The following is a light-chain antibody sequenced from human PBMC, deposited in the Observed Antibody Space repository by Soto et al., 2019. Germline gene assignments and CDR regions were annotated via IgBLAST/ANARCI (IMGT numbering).Light chain of an antibody. Sequence: QSALTQPASVSGSPGQAITISCTGTSSDVGGYNYVSWYQHHPDKAPKLILYEVSSRPSGVSNRFSGSKSGNTASLTISGLQAEDEADYYSSSYTSTSTLVVFGGGTKLTVL. J-gene: IGLJ2*01. CDR3: SSYTSTSTLVV. V-gene: IGLV2-14*01. CDR2: EVS. CDR1: SSDVGGYNY.